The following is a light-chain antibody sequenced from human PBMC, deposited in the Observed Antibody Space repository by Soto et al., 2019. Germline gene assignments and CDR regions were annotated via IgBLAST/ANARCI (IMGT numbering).Light chain of an antibody. Sequence: QYALTQPASVSGSPGQSITISCTGTSSDVGGYNYVSWYQQHPGKAPKLMIYDVSNRPSGVSNRFSGSKSGNTVSLTISGLQAEDEADYYCSSYTSSSTLVVFGGGTKLTV. V-gene: IGLV2-14*01. CDR2: DVS. CDR3: SSYTSSSTLVV. J-gene: IGLJ2*01. CDR1: SSDVGGYNY.